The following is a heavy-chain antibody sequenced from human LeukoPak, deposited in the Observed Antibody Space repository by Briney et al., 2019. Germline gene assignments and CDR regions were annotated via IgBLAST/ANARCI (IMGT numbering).Heavy chain of an antibody. CDR3: ASSSYSGWYGFDY. CDR2: ISGSGGST. V-gene: IGHV3-23*01. CDR1: RFTFSSYA. J-gene: IGHJ4*02. D-gene: IGHD6-19*01. Sequence: GGSLRLSCAASRFTFSSYAMSWVRQAPGKGLERVSAISGSGGSTYYADSVKGRFTISRDNSKNTLYLQMNSLRAEDTAVYYCASSSYSGWYGFDYWGQGTLVTVSS.